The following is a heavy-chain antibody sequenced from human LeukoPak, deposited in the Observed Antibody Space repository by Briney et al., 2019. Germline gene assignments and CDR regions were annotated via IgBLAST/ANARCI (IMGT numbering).Heavy chain of an antibody. V-gene: IGHV4-34*01. CDR2: INHSVGT. D-gene: IGHD3-10*01. CDR1: SGSFSGFY. CDR3: ARGHTRITMLRGSRSAYYFDY. J-gene: IGHJ4*02. Sequence: PSETLSLTCSVYSGSFSGFYWSWIRRPPGKGPEWIGEINHSVGTNYNPSLKSRVTMSLDTSKNQFSLKLSSVTAADTAVYYCARGHTRITMLRGSRSAYYFDYWGQGTLVTVSS.